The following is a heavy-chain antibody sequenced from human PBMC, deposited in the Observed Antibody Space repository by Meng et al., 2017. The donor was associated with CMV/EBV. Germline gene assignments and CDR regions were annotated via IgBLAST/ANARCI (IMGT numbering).Heavy chain of an antibody. CDR1: GFTFSDYY. J-gene: IGHJ6*02. D-gene: IGHD2/OR15-2a*01. V-gene: IGHV3-11*01. CDR3: ARGFLRAEYYYGMDV. Sequence: GESLKISCAASGFTFSDYYMSWIRQAPGKGLEWVSYISSSGSTIYYADSVKGRFTISRDNAKNSLYLQMNSLRAEDTAAYYCARGFLRAEYYYGMDVWGQGTTVTVSS. CDR2: ISSSGSTI.